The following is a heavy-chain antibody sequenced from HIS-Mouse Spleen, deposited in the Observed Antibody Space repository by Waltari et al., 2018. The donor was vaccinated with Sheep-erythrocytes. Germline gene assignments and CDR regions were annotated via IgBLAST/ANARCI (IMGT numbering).Heavy chain of an antibody. CDR1: GYTFTSYG. J-gene: IGHJ3*02. CDR3: AREDFWSGYYHDAFDI. Sequence: QVQLVQSGAEVKKPGASVKVSCKASGYTFTSYGISWVRQAPGQGLEWMGWSNAYNVNTNVAQKLQGRVTRTTDTSTSTAYMELRSLRSDDTAVYYCAREDFWSGYYHDAFDIWGQGTMVTVSS. V-gene: IGHV1-18*01. CDR2: SNAYNVNT. D-gene: IGHD3-3*01.